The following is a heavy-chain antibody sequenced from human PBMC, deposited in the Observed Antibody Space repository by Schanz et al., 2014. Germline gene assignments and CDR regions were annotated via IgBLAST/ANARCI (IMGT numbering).Heavy chain of an antibody. D-gene: IGHD2-8*02. V-gene: IGHV1-18*01. Sequence: VQSVHSGTEVQKLGASVKVSCQTSGYTFTAYGINWVRQAPGQGLEWIGWISAQTGDTRYAQKMQGRVTMTRDTSTSTAYMELRSLRSDDTAMYYCATMWGYCTATACQILEVLDVWGQGTMXTVSS. CDR2: ISAQTGDT. J-gene: IGHJ3*01. CDR1: GYTFTAYG. CDR3: ATMWGYCTATACQILEVLDV.